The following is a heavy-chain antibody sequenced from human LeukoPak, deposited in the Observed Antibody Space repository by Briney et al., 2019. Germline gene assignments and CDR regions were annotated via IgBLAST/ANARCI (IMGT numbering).Heavy chain of an antibody. CDR2: ISAYNGNT. Sequence: ASVKVSCKASGYTFTSYGISWVRQAPGQGLEWMGWISAYNGNTNYAQKLQGRVTMTTDTSTSTAYMELRSLRSDDTAVYYCARSPGWYGVNSAWYFDLWGRGTLVTVSS. D-gene: IGHD4-23*01. V-gene: IGHV1-18*01. CDR3: ARSPGWYGVNSAWYFDL. CDR1: GYTFTSYG. J-gene: IGHJ2*01.